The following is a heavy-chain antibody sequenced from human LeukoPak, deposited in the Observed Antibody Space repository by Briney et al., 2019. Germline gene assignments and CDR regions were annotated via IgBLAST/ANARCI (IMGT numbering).Heavy chain of an antibody. V-gene: IGHV1-46*01. J-gene: IGHJ4*02. CDR2: INPSGGST. CDR3: GRGGLWHYSSGWYGRIPY. CDR1: GYTFTSYY. D-gene: IGHD6-19*01. Sequence: ASVKVSCKASGYTFTSYYMHWVRQAPGQGLEWMGIINPSGGSTSYAQKFQGRVTMTRDTSTSTVYMELSSLRSEDTAVYYCGRGGLWHYSSGWYGRIPYWGQGTLVTVSS.